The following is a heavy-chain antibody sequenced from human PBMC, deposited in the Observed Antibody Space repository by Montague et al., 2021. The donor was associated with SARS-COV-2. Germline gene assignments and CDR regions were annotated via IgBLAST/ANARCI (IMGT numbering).Heavy chain of an antibody. CDR1: GGSFDSDNFF. J-gene: IGHJ4*02. CDR2: ISNGGRT. Sequence: SETLSLTCSVSGGSFDSDNFFWGWIRQPPGKRLEWIGVISNGGRTFDNPSLKSRVTISVHTSRNQLSLNVKSVTAADAAVYYCARHCCYDVVTYYRDFWGQGTLVTVSS. D-gene: IGHD3-9*01. CDR3: ARHCCYDVVTYYRDF. V-gene: IGHV4-39*01.